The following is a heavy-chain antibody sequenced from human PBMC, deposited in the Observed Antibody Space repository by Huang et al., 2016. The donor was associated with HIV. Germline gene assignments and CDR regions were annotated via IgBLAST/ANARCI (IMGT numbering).Heavy chain of an antibody. D-gene: IGHD4-4*01. Sequence: QVQLVESGGGVVQPGRSLRRSCVASGFSFSNYAVDWVRQAQGKGLEWGAVRAYDGTIKYYADSVKGRFTGSRDNSKNTAYVQMNNPRGGDTAVYYYARAPEFGNYEFDQWGLGTLVTVSS. CDR1: GFSFSNYA. V-gene: IGHV3-30-3*01. CDR2: RAYDGTIK. J-gene: IGHJ4*02. CDR3: ARAPEFGNYEFDQ.